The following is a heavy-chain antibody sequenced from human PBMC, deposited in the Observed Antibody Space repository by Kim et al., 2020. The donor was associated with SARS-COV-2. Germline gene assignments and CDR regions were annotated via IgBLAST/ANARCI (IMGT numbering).Heavy chain of an antibody. CDR1: GASISSSSC. CDR3: ARGVSSACTIRAWFDP. Sequence: SETLSLTCVVSGASISSSSCWSWVRQPPGKGLEWIGEVDHSGTTSYNVSQKNRVSILVDKSKNQFSLRLTSVAAADPAVYYCARGVSSACTIRAWFDPWGQATLVTAS. V-gene: IGHV4-4*02. D-gene: IGHD2-8*01. CDR2: VDHSGTT. J-gene: IGHJ5*02.